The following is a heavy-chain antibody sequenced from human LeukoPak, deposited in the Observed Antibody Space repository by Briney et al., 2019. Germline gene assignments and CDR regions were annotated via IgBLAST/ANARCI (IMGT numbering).Heavy chain of an antibody. D-gene: IGHD3-22*01. CDR3: ARDRAGSGYHDAFDI. CDR2: ISSSSSTI. V-gene: IGHV3-48*01. CDR1: GFTFSSYS. J-gene: IGHJ3*02. Sequence: GGSLRLSCAASGFTFSSYSMNWVRQAPGKGLEWVSYISSSSSTIYYADSVKGRFTISGDNAKNSLYLQMNSLRAEDTAVYYCARDRAGSGYHDAFDIWGQGTMVTVSS.